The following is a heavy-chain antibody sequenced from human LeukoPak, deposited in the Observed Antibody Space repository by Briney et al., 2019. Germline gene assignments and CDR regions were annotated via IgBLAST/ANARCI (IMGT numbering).Heavy chain of an antibody. J-gene: IGHJ4*02. V-gene: IGHV4-38-2*01. CDR3: ARTGVRGSYLY. D-gene: IGHD1-26*01. Sequence: SETLSLTCAVSGYSISSGYYWGWIRQPPGKGLEWIGSIYHSGSTYYNPSLKSRVTISVDTSKNQFSLKLSSVTAADTAVYYCARTGVRGSYLYWGQGTLVTVSS. CDR1: GYSISSGYY. CDR2: IYHSGST.